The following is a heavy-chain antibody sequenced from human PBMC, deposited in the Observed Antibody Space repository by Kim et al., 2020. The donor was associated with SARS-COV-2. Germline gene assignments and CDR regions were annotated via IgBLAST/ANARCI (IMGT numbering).Heavy chain of an antibody. CDR2: FDPEDGET. D-gene: IGHD3-10*01. CDR1: GYTLTELS. CDR3: ATVSGSGSYGWFDP. Sequence: ASVKVSCKVSGYTLTELSMHWVRQAPGKGLEWMGGFDPEDGETIYAQKFQGRVTMTEDTSTDTAYMELSSLRSEDTAVYYCATVSGSGSYGWFDPWGQGTLVTVSS. J-gene: IGHJ5*02. V-gene: IGHV1-24*01.